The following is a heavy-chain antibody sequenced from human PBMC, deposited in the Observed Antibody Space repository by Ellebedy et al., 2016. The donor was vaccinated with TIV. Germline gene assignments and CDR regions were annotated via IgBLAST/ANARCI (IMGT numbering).Heavy chain of an antibody. CDR2: VYYSGST. Sequence: SETLSLXCTVSGGPLSSSSYYWAWIRQPPGGGLEWIGSVYYSGSTHYNPSPKSRVTISVDTSKSQFSLKLNSVTAADTAVYYCARDDSSGRYYPRIRHFQNWGQGTQVTVSS. CDR3: ARDDSSGRYYPRIRHFQN. CDR1: GGPLSSSSYY. D-gene: IGHD1-26*01. V-gene: IGHV4-39*07. J-gene: IGHJ1*01.